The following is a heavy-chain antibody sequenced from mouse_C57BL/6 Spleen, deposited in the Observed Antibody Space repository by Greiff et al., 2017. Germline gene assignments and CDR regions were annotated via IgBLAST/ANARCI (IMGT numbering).Heavy chain of an antibody. CDR2: IYPGRGST. D-gene: IGHD1-1*01. J-gene: IGHJ1*03. V-gene: IGHV1-55*01. CDR3: ARENYYGSTWYVDV. Sequence: QVQLQQPGAELVKPGASVKMSCKASGYTFTSYWITWVKQRPGQGLEWIGDIYPGRGSTNYNEKFKSKATLTVDTSSSTSYMQLSSLTSEDSAVYYCARENYYGSTWYVDVWGTGTTVTVSS. CDR1: GYTFTSYW.